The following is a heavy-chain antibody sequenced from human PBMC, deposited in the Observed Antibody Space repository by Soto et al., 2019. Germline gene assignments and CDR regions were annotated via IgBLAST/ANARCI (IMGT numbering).Heavy chain of an antibody. Sequence: QVQLVESGGGVVQPGRSLRLSCAASGFTFSNYGMQWVRKAPGKGLEWVAVIWHDGTNQYYGDSVKGRFTISRDNSNNTLYLQLNSLRAEDMAVYYCGSERGQIDSWGQGTLVTVSS. J-gene: IGHJ4*02. CDR3: GSERGQIDS. V-gene: IGHV3-33*01. CDR1: GFTFSNYG. CDR2: IWHDGTNQ.